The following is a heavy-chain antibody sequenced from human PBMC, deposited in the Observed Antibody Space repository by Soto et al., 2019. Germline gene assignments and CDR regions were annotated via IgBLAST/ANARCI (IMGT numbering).Heavy chain of an antibody. CDR1: GGSINSGDYS. D-gene: IGHD2-2*01. CDR3: AREIITSPNWFDP. J-gene: IGHJ5*02. CDR2: IYYSGST. V-gene: IGHV4-30-4*01. Sequence: LSLTCTVSGGSINSGDYSWSWIRQPPGKGLEWIGYIYYSGSTYYSPSLKSRVTMSVDTSKNQLSLNLSSVTAADTAVYYCAREIITSPNWFDPWGQGTLVTVSS.